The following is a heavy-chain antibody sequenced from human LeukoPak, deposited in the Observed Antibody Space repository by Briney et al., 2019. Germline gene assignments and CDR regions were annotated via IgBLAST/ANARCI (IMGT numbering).Heavy chain of an antibody. V-gene: IGHV4-34*01. D-gene: IGHD6-13*01. CDR1: GGSFSAYY. CDR2: INHSGSA. J-gene: IGHJ5*02. CDR3: ARGRNSDSSSWYKKSPNWFDP. Sequence: SETLSLTCAVSGGSFSAYYWTWIRQPPGKGLEWIGEINHSGSANYNPSLKSRVTISLDTSKNQFSLKLSSVTAADTAVYYCARGRNSDSSSWYKKSPNWFDPWGQGTLVTVSS.